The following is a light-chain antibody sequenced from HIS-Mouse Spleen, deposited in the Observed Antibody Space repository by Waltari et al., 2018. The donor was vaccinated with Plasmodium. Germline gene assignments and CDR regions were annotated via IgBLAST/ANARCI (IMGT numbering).Light chain of an antibody. CDR2: EDS. V-gene: IGLV3-10*01. CDR1: ALPTKY. J-gene: IGLJ3*02. CDR3: YSTDSSGNHRV. Sequence: SYELTQPPSVSVSPGQTARITCSGDALPTKYAYGYQQKSGQAPVLVTYEDSKRPSGIPERFSGSSSGTMATLTISGAQVEDEADYYCYSTDSSGNHRVFGGGTKLTVL.